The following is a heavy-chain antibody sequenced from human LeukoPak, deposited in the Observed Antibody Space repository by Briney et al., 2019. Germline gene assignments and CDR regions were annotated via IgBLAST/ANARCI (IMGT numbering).Heavy chain of an antibody. V-gene: IGHV1-46*01. D-gene: IGHD5-18*01. Sequence: GASVKVSCKASGYTFTSYYLHWVRQAPGQGLEWMGIINPSGGSTSYAQKFQGRVTMTRDTSTSTVHMELSSLRSEDTAVYYCARFPNTAMVMGLEYYYYGMDVWGQGTTVTVSS. CDR2: INPSGGST. CDR1: GYTFTSYY. CDR3: ARFPNTAMVMGLEYYYYGMDV. J-gene: IGHJ6*02.